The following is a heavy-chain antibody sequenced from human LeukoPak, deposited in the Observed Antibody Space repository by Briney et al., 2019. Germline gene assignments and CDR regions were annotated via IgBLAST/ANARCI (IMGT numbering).Heavy chain of an antibody. CDR2: IIYFGSIV. CDR1: RFTLGSYA. Sequence: SLRLSCTAPRFTLGSYAINWVRPAPGKGLGWVSYIIYFGSIVYNADSVRGRFTLSRDNAKNTLYLQMNSLRAEDTAVYYCARFDSSGYYYDGRDYWGQGALVTVSS. CDR3: ARFDSSGYYYDGRDY. D-gene: IGHD3-22*01. V-gene: IGHV3-48*03. J-gene: IGHJ4*02.